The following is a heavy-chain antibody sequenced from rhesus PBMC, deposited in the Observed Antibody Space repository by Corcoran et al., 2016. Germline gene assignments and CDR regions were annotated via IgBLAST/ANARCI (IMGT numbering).Heavy chain of an antibody. J-gene: IGHJ5-1*01. CDR3: ARYMGSRRRLDV. V-gene: IGHV4-80*01. D-gene: IGHD1-44*01. CDR2: INGNSGST. Sequence: QVQLQASGPGLVKPSETLSLTCAVSGGSFSSYWWSWIRPPPGKGLEWIGEINGNSGSTNYNPSLKSRVTISKDASKNQFSLKLSSVTAADTAVYYCARYMGSRRRLDVWGPGVLVTVSS. CDR1: GGSFSSYW.